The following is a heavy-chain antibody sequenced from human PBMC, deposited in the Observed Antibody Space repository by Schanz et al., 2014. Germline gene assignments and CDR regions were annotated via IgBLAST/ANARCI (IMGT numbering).Heavy chain of an antibody. CDR2: ISNDGSIK. Sequence: QVKLLQFGGGVVQPGRSLRLSCAASGFTFSSYAMHWVRQAPGKGLEWVALISNDGSIKYYADSVEGRFTISRDNSRNTLYLLMNSLRTEDTAVYYCASPSGYSDYGTYFDFWGQGTLVTVAS. CDR3: ASPSGYSDYGTYFDF. CDR1: GFTFSSYA. J-gene: IGHJ4*02. V-gene: IGHV3-30-3*01. D-gene: IGHD5-12*01.